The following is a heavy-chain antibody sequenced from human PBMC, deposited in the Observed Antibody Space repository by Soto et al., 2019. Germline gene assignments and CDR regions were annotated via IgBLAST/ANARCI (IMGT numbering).Heavy chain of an antibody. Sequence: QVQLVQSGAEVKKPGASVKVSCKASGYTFTSYGISWVRQAPGQGLEWMGWISAYNGNTNYAQKLQGRVTMTTDTSTSTAYMELRSVRSDDTAVYYCARVYSSGWPPLDYYYGMDVWGQGTTVTVSS. V-gene: IGHV1-18*01. D-gene: IGHD6-19*01. CDR1: GYTFTSYG. J-gene: IGHJ6*02. CDR3: ARVYSSGWPPLDYYYGMDV. CDR2: ISAYNGNT.